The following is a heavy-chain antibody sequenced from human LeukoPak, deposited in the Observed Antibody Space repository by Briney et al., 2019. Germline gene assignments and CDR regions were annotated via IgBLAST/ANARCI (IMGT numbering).Heavy chain of an antibody. CDR2: ISAYHGHT. CDR3: ARVRTTLLDN. CDR1: GYTFTSYD. Sequence: SVKVSCKASGYTFTSYDFTWVRQAPGQGLEWMGWISAYHGHTKYAQKLQGRVTMTTDTSTSTAYMELRSLRSDDTAVYYCARVRTTLLDNWGQGTLVTVSS. J-gene: IGHJ4*02. V-gene: IGHV1-18*01. D-gene: IGHD2/OR15-2a*01.